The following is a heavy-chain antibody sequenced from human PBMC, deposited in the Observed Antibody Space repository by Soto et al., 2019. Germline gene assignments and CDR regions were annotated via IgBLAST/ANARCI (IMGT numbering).Heavy chain of an antibody. CDR2: INHSGST. Sequence: PSETLSLTCAVYGGSFSGYYWSWIRQPPGKGLEWIGEINHSGSTNYNPSLKSRVTISVDTSKNQFSLKLSSVTAADTAVYYCARGRSIAAAGRRFDYWGQGTLVTVSS. CDR3: ARGRSIAAAGRRFDY. CDR1: GGSFSGYY. V-gene: IGHV4-34*01. J-gene: IGHJ4*02. D-gene: IGHD6-13*01.